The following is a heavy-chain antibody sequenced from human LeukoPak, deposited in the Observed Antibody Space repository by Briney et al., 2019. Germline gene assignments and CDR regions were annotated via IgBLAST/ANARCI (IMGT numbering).Heavy chain of an antibody. CDR1: GFTFSGYD. D-gene: IGHD6-13*01. V-gene: IGHV3-13*01. CDR2: TGTAGDT. J-gene: IGHJ6*03. Sequence: PGGSLRLSCAASGFTFSGYDMHWVRQATGKGLEWVSATGTAGDTYYPGSVKGRFTISRENAKNSLYLQMDSLRAGDTAVYFCARGQLDYYYYMDVWGKGTTVTVSS. CDR3: ARGQLDYYYYMDV.